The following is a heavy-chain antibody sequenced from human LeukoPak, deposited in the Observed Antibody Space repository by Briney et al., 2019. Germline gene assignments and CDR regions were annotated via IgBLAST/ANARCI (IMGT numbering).Heavy chain of an antibody. J-gene: IGHJ4*02. CDR3: ARSIAAAETGFDY. V-gene: IGHV5-51*01. D-gene: IGHD6-13*01. Sequence: PGESLKISCKGSGYSFTSYWIGWVRQMPGKGLEWMGIIYPGDSDTRYSPSFQGQVTISADKSISTAYLRWSSLKASDTAMYYCARSIAAAETGFDYWGQGTLVTVSS. CDR2: IYPGDSDT. CDR1: GYSFTSYW.